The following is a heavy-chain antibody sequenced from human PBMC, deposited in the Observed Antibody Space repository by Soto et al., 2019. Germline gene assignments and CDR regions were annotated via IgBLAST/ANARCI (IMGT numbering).Heavy chain of an antibody. CDR1: GFTFSSYG. CDR2: ISYDGSNK. J-gene: IGHJ4*02. V-gene: IGHV3-30*18. CDR3: AKRGGILDY. Sequence: QVQLVESGGGVVQPGRSLRLSCAASGFTFSSYGMHWVRQAPGKGLEWGAVISYDGSNKYYADSVKGRFTISRDNSKNTLYLQMNSRRAEDTAVYYCAKRGGILDYWGQGSLVTVSS.